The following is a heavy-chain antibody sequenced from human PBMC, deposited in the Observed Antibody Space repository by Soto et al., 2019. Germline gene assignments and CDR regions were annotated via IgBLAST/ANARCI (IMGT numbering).Heavy chain of an antibody. CDR2: INHSGST. D-gene: IGHD2-8*02. J-gene: IGHJ4*02. Sequence: PSETLSLTCTVSGGSISSGGYYWTWIRQPAGTGLEWIGEINHSGSTNYNPSLKSRVTISVDTSKNQFSLKLTSVTAADTAVYCCARDKITGLFDYWGQGTLVTVSS. CDR1: GGSISSGGYY. CDR3: ARDKITGLFDY. V-gene: IGHV4-39*07.